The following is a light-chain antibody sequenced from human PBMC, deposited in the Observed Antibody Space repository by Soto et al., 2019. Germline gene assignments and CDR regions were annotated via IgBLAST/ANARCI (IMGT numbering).Light chain of an antibody. Sequence: EIVLTQSPGTLSLSPGERATLSCRASQSVSSSYLAWYQQKPGQAPRLLIYGASSRATGIPDRFSGSGSGTEFNLTISRLEPEDFAVYSCQQYGSSPRHTFGQGTKLEIK. CDR2: GAS. J-gene: IGKJ2*01. CDR3: QQYGSSPRHT. V-gene: IGKV3-20*01. CDR1: QSVSSSY.